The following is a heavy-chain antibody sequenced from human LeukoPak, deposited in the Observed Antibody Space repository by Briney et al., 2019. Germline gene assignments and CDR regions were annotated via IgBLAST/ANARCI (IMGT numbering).Heavy chain of an antibody. Sequence: PGGSLRLSCAASGFTFSSYWMSWVRQAPGKGLEWMANIKQDGSEKYYVDSVKGRFTISRDNAKNSLYLQMNSPRAEDTAVYYCARDSTGRLGIAARGTGYWGQGTLVTVSS. CDR3: ARDSTGRLGIAARGTGY. CDR2: IKQDGSEK. CDR1: GFTFSSYW. V-gene: IGHV3-7*01. J-gene: IGHJ4*02. D-gene: IGHD6-6*01.